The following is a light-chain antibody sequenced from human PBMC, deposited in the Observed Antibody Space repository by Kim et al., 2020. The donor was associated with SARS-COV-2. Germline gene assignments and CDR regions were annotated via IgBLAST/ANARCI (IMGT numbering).Light chain of an antibody. CDR2: GAS. Sequence: GSPGRRATHSCRASQSISSDLAWYQQKPGQAPRLLIYGASTRATDMPARFSGSGSGTEFTLTISSLQSEDFGVYYCQQYNNWPPYTFGQGTKLEIK. CDR1: QSISSD. J-gene: IGKJ2*01. CDR3: QQYNNWPPYT. V-gene: IGKV3-15*01.